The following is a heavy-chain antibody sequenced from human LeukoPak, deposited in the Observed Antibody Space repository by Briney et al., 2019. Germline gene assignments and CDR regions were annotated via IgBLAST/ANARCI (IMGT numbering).Heavy chain of an antibody. V-gene: IGHV1-8*01. CDR2: MNPNSGNT. CDR1: GYTFTSCD. CDR3: ATRAQNYGAFDY. Sequence: GASVKVSCKASGYTFTSCDINWVRQATGQGLEWMGWMNPNSGNTGYAQKFQGRVTMTRNTSISTAYMELSSLRSEDTAVYYCATRAQNYGAFDYWGQGTLVTVSS. J-gene: IGHJ4*02. D-gene: IGHD1-7*01.